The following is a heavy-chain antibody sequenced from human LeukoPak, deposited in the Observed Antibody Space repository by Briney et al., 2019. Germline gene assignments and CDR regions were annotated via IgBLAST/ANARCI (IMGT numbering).Heavy chain of an antibody. Sequence: GASVKVSCKASGYTFTGYYMHWVRQAPGQGLEWMGWISAYNGNTNYAQMLQGRVTMTTDTSTSTAYMEVGSLRSDDTAMYYCARDVGDIVTIPAAISVPWGQGTLVTVSS. J-gene: IGHJ5*02. CDR3: ARDVGDIVTIPAAISVP. D-gene: IGHD2-2*01. V-gene: IGHV1-18*04. CDR1: GYTFTGYY. CDR2: ISAYNGNT.